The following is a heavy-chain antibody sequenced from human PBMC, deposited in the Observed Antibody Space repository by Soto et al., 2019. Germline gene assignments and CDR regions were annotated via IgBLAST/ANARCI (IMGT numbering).Heavy chain of an antibody. CDR3: ARRRRGITMVRGTYAMDV. CDR2: INGFGGT. D-gene: IGHD3-10*01. Sequence: QVQLQQWGAGLLKPSETLSLGCAVYGESFSGYYWNWIRQPPGKGLEWIGGINGFGGTNYKATLASRVTISVDTSKKQFSLTLSSVTAADAAVYYCARRRRGITMVRGTYAMDVWGQGTTVTVSS. CDR1: GESFSGYY. V-gene: IGHV4-34*01. J-gene: IGHJ6*02.